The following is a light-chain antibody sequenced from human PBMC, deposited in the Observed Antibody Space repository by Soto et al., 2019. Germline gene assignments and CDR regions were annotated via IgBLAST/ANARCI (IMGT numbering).Light chain of an antibody. Sequence: QSVLTQPPSASGSPGQSVTISCTGTSSDVGGYNYVSWYQQHPGKAPKLIIYEVNKRPSGVPDRFSGSKSGNTASLTVSGLQAEDETDYYCSAYAGSNNFDVFGTGNKVTLL. CDR1: SSDVGGYNY. J-gene: IGLJ1*01. V-gene: IGLV2-8*01. CDR2: EVN. CDR3: SAYAGSNNFDV.